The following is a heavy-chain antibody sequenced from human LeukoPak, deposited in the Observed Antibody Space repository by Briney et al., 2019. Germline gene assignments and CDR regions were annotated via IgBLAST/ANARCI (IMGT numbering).Heavy chain of an antibody. CDR2: IKQDGSEK. J-gene: IGHJ4*02. D-gene: IGHD2-21*02. V-gene: IGHV3-7*01. CDR3: VRSGYGGNSDY. Sequence: PGGSLRLSCAASGFTFSSYWMSWVRQAPGKGLEWVANIKQDGSEKYYVDSVKGRFTISRDNAKNSLYLQMNSLRAEDTAVYYCVRSGYGGNSDYWGQGTLVTVSS. CDR1: GFTFSSYW.